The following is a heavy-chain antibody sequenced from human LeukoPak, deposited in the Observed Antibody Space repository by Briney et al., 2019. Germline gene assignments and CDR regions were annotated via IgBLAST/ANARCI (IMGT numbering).Heavy chain of an antibody. D-gene: IGHD3-10*01. CDR3: VRGRGSGPTHY. Sequence: GGSLRLSCSASGFTFSNYAIHWVRQAPGEGLEYVSGLSSNGGRTKYADLVKGRFTISRDNFQNTVYLQMSTLRAEGTALYFPVRGRGSGPTHYWGQGTLVTGSS. J-gene: IGHJ4*02. CDR2: LSSNGGRT. V-gene: IGHV3-64D*09. CDR1: GFTFSNYA.